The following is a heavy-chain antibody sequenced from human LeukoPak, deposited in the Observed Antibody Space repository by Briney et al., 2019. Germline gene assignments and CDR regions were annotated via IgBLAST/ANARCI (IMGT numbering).Heavy chain of an antibody. CDR2: IYNSETT. CDR3: AGGGYCSSASCFAPLFDW. Sequence: SETLSLTCTVSGASISRYYWSGIRQSPGKGLEWIGYIYNSETTNYNPSLKSRVAMSLYTSKSQFSLRLRSVTAADTALYFCAGGGYCSSASCFAPLFDWWGRGILVTVSS. J-gene: IGHJ4*02. CDR1: GASISRYY. V-gene: IGHV4-59*01. D-gene: IGHD2-2*01.